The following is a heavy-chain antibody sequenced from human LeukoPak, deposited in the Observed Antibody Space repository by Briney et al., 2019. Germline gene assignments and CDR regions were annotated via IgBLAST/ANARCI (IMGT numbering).Heavy chain of an antibody. CDR1: GGSISSGDYY. J-gene: IGHJ4*02. Sequence: PSEALSLTCTVSGGSISSGDYYWSWIRQPPGKGLEWIGYIYYSGSTYYNPSLKSRVTISVDTSKNQFSLKLSSVTAADTAVYYCDRGQAAAENYWGQGTLVTVSS. CDR3: DRGQAAAENY. D-gene: IGHD6-13*01. V-gene: IGHV4-30-4*08. CDR2: IYYSGST.